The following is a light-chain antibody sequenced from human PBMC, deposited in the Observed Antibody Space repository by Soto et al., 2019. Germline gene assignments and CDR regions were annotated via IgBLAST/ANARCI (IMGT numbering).Light chain of an antibody. CDR3: HQYKSWRTST. CDR2: GTS. V-gene: IGKV3-15*01. J-gene: IGKJ1*01. Sequence: EIVMTQSPATLSVSPGERATLSCSASQSVSSNLAWYQQKPGQAPRRLIYGTSTRATGVPARFSGSGSGTEFTHPISSLQSEDFAVYDYHQYKSWRTSTFGQGTKVEIK. CDR1: QSVSSN.